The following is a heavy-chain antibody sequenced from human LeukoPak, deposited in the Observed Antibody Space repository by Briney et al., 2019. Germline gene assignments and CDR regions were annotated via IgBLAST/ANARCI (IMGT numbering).Heavy chain of an antibody. V-gene: IGHV1-8*03. CDR1: GGTFSSYD. CDR2: MNPNSGNT. D-gene: IGHD2-2*02. J-gene: IGHJ3*02. Sequence: ASVKVSCKASGGTFSSYDINWVRQATGQGLEWMGWMNPNSGNTGYAQKFQGRVTITRNTSISTAYMELSSLRSEDTAVYYCARVYCSSTSCYTLAFDIWGQGTMVTVSS. CDR3: ARVYCSSTSCYTLAFDI.